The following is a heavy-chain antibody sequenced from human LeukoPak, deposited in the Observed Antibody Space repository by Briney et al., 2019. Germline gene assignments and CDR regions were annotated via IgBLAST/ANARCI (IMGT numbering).Heavy chain of an antibody. Sequence: GGSLRLSCAASGFTFSSYGMNWVRQAPGKGLEWVSYISTSSSTIYYADSVKGRFTISRDNSKNTLFLQMNSLRAEDTAVYFCARLYYDILTAIRNWGQGTLVTVSS. CDR3: ARLYYDILTAIRN. V-gene: IGHV3-48*01. CDR2: ISTSSSTI. CDR1: GFTFSSYG. J-gene: IGHJ4*02. D-gene: IGHD3-9*01.